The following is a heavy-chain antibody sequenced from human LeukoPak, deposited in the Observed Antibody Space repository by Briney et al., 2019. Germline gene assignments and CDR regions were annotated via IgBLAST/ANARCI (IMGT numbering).Heavy chain of an antibody. V-gene: IGHV3-7*03. Sequence: PGGSLRLSCAASGFTFSSYWMNWARQAPGKGLEWVASINHIGKVNYFVDSWRGRFTLSRANAKNSLYLQMSNLRAEDTAVYFCARGGGLDVWGQGATVTVSS. CDR1: GFTFSSYW. CDR3: ARGGGLDV. J-gene: IGHJ6*02. CDR2: INHIGKVN. D-gene: IGHD3-16*01.